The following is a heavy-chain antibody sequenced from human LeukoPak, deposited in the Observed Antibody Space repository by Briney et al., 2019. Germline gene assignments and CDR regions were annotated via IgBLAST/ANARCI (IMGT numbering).Heavy chain of an antibody. J-gene: IGHJ4*02. Sequence: ASVKVSCKASGYTFTSYAMNWVRQAPGQGLEWMGWINTNTGNPTYAQGFTGRFVFSLDTSVSTAYLQISSLKAGDTAVYYCARSLSEVVVAATSFDYWGQGTLVTVSS. D-gene: IGHD2-15*01. CDR3: ARSLSEVVVAATSFDY. CDR1: GYTFTSYA. V-gene: IGHV7-4-1*02. CDR2: INTNTGNP.